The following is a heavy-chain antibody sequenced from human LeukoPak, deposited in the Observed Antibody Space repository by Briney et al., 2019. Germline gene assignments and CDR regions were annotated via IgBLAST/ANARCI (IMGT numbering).Heavy chain of an antibody. V-gene: IGHV3-23*01. CDR3: AKGSGSSCYSPCDY. D-gene: IGHD2-15*01. J-gene: IGHJ4*02. CDR2: ICANDGNT. CDR1: RFTFSSYW. Sequence: GGSLRLSCEASRFTFSSYWMTWVRQAPGKGLEWVSVICANDGNTYYADAVKGRFTISRDNSKDTLYLQMDSLRAEDTAVYYCAKGSGSSCYSPCDYWGQGILVTVSS.